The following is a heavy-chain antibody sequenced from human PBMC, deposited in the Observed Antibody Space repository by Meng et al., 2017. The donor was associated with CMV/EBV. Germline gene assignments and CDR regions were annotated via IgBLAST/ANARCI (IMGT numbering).Heavy chain of an antibody. Sequence: GESLKISCAASGFTFSSYSIIWVRQSPGKGLEWVSSISSSSSYTFYIDSVKGRFTISRDNAKNLVYLQMNSLRAEDMALYYCAKANHHVGAHAFDIWGQGTMVTV. D-gene: IGHD1-26*01. CDR2: ISSSSSYT. CDR1: GFTFSSYS. V-gene: IGHV3-21*04. CDR3: AKANHHVGAHAFDI. J-gene: IGHJ3*02.